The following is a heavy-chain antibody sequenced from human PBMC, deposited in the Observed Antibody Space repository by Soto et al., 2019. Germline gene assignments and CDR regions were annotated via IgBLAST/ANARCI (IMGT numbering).Heavy chain of an antibody. CDR3: ATRITVFGLLIPPFDP. D-gene: IGHD3-3*01. CDR2: INHTGGT. V-gene: IGHV4-34*01. CDR1: GGSVNGYY. J-gene: IGHJ5*02. Sequence: SETLSLTCAVYGGSVNGYYWNWSRQPPGKGLEWIGEINHTGGTHYNPSLKSRVTMSVDTSKNQFSLRLSSVTAADTAIYYCATRITVFGLLIPPFDPWGQGTQVTVSS.